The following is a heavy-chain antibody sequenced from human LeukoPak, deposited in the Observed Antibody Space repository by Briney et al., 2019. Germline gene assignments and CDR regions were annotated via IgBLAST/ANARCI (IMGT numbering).Heavy chain of an antibody. V-gene: IGHV3-30*04. CDR1: GFTFSSYA. Sequence: QPGGSLRLSCAASGFTFSSYAMHWVRQAPGKGLEWVAVISYDGSNKYYADSVKGRFTISRDNSKNTLYPQMNSLRAEDTAAYYCARDQKWLREYYFDYWGQGTLVTVSS. CDR2: ISYDGSNK. CDR3: ARDQKWLREYYFDY. J-gene: IGHJ4*02. D-gene: IGHD5-12*01.